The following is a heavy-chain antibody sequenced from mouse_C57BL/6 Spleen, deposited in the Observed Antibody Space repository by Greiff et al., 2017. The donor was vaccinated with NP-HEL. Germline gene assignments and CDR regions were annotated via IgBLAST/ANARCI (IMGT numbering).Heavy chain of an antibody. J-gene: IGHJ4*01. Sequence: QVQLKQPGAELVMPGASVKLSCKASGYTFTSYWMHWVKQRPGQGLEWIGEIDPSDSYTNYNQKFKGKSTLTVDKSSSTAYMQLSSLTSEDSAVYYCARAGYGSSSRAMDYWGQGTSVTVSS. V-gene: IGHV1-69*01. D-gene: IGHD1-1*01. CDR3: ARAGYGSSSRAMDY. CDR1: GYTFTSYW. CDR2: IDPSDSYT.